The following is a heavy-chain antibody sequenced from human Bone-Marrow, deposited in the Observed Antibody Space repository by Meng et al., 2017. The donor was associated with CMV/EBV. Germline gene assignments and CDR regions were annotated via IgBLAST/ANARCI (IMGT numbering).Heavy chain of an antibody. CDR1: GGSISSSSYY. V-gene: IGHV4-39*07. Sequence: SETLSLTCTVSGGSISSSSYYWGWIRQPPGKGLEWIGSIYYSGSTYYNPYLKSRVTISVDTSKNQFSLKLSSVTAADTAVYYCARGNYDSSGYSKLNWFDPWGQGNLVTVAA. D-gene: IGHD3-22*01. CDR2: IYYSGST. CDR3: ARGNYDSSGYSKLNWFDP. J-gene: IGHJ5*02.